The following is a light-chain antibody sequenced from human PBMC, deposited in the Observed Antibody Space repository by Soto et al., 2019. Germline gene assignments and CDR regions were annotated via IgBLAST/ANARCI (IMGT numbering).Light chain of an antibody. CDR2: AAS. CDR3: QQSYSTPIT. CDR1: QSISSY. V-gene: IGKV1-39*01. Sequence: DSQMTPSPSSRSASVGDRVTISCRASQSISSYLNWYQQKPGKAPKLLIYAASSLQSGVPSRFSGSGSGTDFTLTISSLQPEDFATYYCQQSYSTPITFGGGTKVDI. J-gene: IGKJ4*01.